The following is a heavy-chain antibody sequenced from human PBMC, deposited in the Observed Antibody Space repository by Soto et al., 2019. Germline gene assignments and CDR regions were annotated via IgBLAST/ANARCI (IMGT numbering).Heavy chain of an antibody. D-gene: IGHD3-10*01. V-gene: IGHV3-23*01. Sequence: GGSLRLSCVGSGITFSTYAMNWVRQAPGKGLEWVSGISSSGDSSHYADSVKGRFTISRDNSKNTLYLQMNSLRAEDTAVYYCAKDPYYYGSGSYPLFDYWGQGTLVTVSS. CDR3: AKDPYYYGSGSYPLFDY. CDR2: ISSSGDSS. J-gene: IGHJ4*02. CDR1: GITFSTYA.